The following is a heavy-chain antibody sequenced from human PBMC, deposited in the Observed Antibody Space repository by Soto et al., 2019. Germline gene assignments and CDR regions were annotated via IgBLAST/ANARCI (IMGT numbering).Heavy chain of an antibody. CDR2: ITGNTGRT. D-gene: IGHD3-16*01. CDR1: GFTFSSNA. CDR3: AKDRVGGCFVPFDN. J-gene: IGHJ5*01. V-gene: IGHV3-23*01. Sequence: PGGSLRLSCAASGFTFSSNAMNWVRQAPGKGLEWISSITGNTGRTDYADSVKGRFTVTRDNSKNILNLQMNSLRVEDTAVYYCAKDRVGGCFVPFDNWGQGTRVTVSS.